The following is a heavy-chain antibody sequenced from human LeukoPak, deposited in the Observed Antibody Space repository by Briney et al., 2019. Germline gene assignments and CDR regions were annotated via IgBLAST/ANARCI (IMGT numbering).Heavy chain of an antibody. CDR2: ISSSSSYI. V-gene: IGHV3-21*01. Sequence: PGGSLRLSCAASEFTFSGYSMNWVRQAPGKGLEWVSSISSSSSYIYYADSVKGRFTISRDNAKNSLYLQMNSLRAEDTAVYYCARDRWNYDDVLPPDYWGQGTLVTVSS. CDR3: ARDRWNYDDVLPPDY. J-gene: IGHJ4*02. CDR1: EFTFSGYS. D-gene: IGHD1-7*01.